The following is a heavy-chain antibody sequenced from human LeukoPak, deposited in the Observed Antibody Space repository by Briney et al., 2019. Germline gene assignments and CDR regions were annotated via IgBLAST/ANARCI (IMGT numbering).Heavy chain of an antibody. V-gene: IGHV4-59*08. CDR1: GGSISSYD. CDR3: ARRAVDTAVKLDAFDI. J-gene: IGHJ3*02. Sequence: SETLSLTCTVSGGSISSYDWSWIRQPPGRGLEWIGYISYSGSTNYDPSLKGRVTISVDTSKDQFSLKLTSVTAADTAVYYCARRAVDTAVKLDAFDIWGQGTMVTVSS. D-gene: IGHD5-18*01. CDR2: ISYSGST.